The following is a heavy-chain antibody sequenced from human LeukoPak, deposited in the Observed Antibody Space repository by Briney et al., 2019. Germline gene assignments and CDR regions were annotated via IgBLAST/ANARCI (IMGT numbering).Heavy chain of an antibody. D-gene: IGHD3-9*01. J-gene: IGHJ4*02. V-gene: IGHV4-38-2*02. Sequence: SETLSLTCTVSSSSISSDYYWGWIRQPPGKGLEWIASIHHSGERYYNPSLKSRVTISVDPSQNQVSLKLTSVTAADTAVYYCGRDRPTGYYDYWGQGILVTVSS. CDR3: GRDRPTGYYDY. CDR1: SSSISSDYY. CDR2: IHHSGER.